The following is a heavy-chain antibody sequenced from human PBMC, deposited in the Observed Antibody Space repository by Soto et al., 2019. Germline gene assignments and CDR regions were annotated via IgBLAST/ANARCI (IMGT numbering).Heavy chain of an antibody. D-gene: IGHD5-12*01. CDR2: IIPIFGTA. V-gene: IGHV1-69*01. J-gene: IGHJ6*02. Sequence: SVKVSCKASGGPFISYAIIWVRQAPGQGLEWMGGIIPIFGTANYAQKFQGRVTITADESTSTAYMELSSLRSEDTAVYYCARDYLDIVATINDMDVCGQGTTVTVSS. CDR1: GGPFISYA. CDR3: ARDYLDIVATINDMDV.